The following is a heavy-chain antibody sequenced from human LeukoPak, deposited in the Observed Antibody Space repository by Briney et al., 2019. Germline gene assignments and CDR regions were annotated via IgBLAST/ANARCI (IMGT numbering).Heavy chain of an antibody. J-gene: IGHJ4*02. V-gene: IGHV3-7*01. Sequence: GGSLRLSCAASGFTFSSYEMNWVRQAPGKGLEWVANIKQDGSEKYYVDSVRGRVTISRDNAENSLFLQMNRLRVEDTAVYYCTRDFGRSSYYFDFWGQGTLVTVSS. CDR2: IKQDGSEK. CDR1: GFTFSSYE. CDR3: TRDFGRSSYYFDF. D-gene: IGHD3-3*01.